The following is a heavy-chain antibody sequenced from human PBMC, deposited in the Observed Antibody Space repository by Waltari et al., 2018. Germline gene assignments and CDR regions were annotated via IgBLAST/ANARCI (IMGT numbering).Heavy chain of an antibody. J-gene: IGHJ6*02. D-gene: IGHD6-6*01. V-gene: IGHV4-34*01. CDR3: ARPIRAARRYYYGMDV. CDR2: INHSGRT. Sequence: QVQLQQWGAGLLKPSETLSLTCAVYGGSFSGYYWSWIRQPPGKGLGWIVQINHSGRTHYTPSLNSRVTISEDTSKNQFSLKLSSVTAADTAVYYCARPIRAARRYYYGMDVWGQGTTVTVSS. CDR1: GGSFSGYY.